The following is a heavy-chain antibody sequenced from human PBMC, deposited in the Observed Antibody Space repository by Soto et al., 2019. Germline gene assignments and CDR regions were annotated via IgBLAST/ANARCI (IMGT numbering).Heavy chain of an antibody. V-gene: IGHV5-51*01. D-gene: IGHD7-27*01. CDR1: GYSFTSYW. CDR3: ARHDSGGNWGAAYNWFAP. Sequence: PGESLKISCKGSGYSFTSYWFGWVRQMPGKGLEWMGIIYPGDSDTRYSPSFQGQVTISAEKSISTAYLQWSSLKAWDTAMYYCARHDSGGNWGAAYNWFAPWCQGTQVTVSS. CDR2: IYPGDSDT. J-gene: IGHJ5*02.